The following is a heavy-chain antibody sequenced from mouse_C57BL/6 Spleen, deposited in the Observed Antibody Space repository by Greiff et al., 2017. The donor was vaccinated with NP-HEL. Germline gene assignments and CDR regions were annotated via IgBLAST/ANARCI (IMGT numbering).Heavy chain of an antibody. J-gene: IGHJ2*01. CDR2: IDPSDSYT. D-gene: IGHD1-1*01. Sequence: QVQLQQPGAELVMPGASVKLSCKASGYTFTSYWMHWVKQRPGQGLEWIGEIDPSDSYTNYNQKFKGKSTLTVDKSSSTAYMQLSSLTSEDSAVYYVARSLITTVEGCDYWGQGTTLTVSS. CDR3: ARSLITTVEGCDY. V-gene: IGHV1-69*01. CDR1: GYTFTSYW.